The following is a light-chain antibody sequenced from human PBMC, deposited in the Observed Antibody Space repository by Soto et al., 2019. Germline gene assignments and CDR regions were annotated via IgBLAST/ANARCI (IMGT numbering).Light chain of an antibody. J-gene: IGLJ3*02. CDR2: DVS. Sequence: QSVLTQPASVSGSPGHSITISCTGTSSDVGGYNYVSWYQQHPGKAPKLMIYDVSNRPSGVSNSFSGSKSGNTASLTISGLQAEDEADYYCSSYTSSSIWVFGGGTKLTVL. CDR3: SSYTSSSIWV. V-gene: IGLV2-14*01. CDR1: SSDVGGYNY.